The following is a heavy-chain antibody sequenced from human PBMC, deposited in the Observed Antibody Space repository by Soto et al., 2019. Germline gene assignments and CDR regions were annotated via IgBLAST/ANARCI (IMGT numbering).Heavy chain of an antibody. V-gene: IGHV6-1*01. CDR1: GDRVSRNSAA. Sequence: SQTLSLPCAISGDRVSRNSAAWGWIRQSPSRGLEWLGRTYYRSKWYNDYAVSVKSRITIHPDTSKNQFSLQLNSVTPEDTAVYYCARTHEALIATCHGVFDYWGQGTLVTVSS. CDR2: TYYRSKWYN. D-gene: IGHD3-16*01. J-gene: IGHJ4*02. CDR3: ARTHEALIATCHGVFDY.